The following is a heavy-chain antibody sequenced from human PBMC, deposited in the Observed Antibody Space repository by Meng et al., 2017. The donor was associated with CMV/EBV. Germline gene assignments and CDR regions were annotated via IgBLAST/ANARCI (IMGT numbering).Heavy chain of an antibody. CDR2: IKQDGSEK. D-gene: IGHD2-2*01. Sequence: GESLKISCAASGFTFSSYWMSWVRQAPGKGLEWVANIKQDGSEKYYADSVKGRFTISRDNSKNTLYLQMNSLRAEDTAVYYCAKDLCSSTSCPMGHYYYYGMDVWGQGTTVTVSS. V-gene: IGHV3-7*01. CDR3: AKDLCSSTSCPMGHYYYYGMDV. J-gene: IGHJ6*02. CDR1: GFTFSSYW.